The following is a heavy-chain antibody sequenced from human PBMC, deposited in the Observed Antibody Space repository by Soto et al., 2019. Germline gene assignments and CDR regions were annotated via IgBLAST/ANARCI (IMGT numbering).Heavy chain of an antibody. Sequence: QVQLVQSGAEVKKPGSSVKVSCKASGGTFSSYTISWVRQAPGQGLEWMGRIIPILGIANYAQKFQGRVTITADKSTSTAYMELSSLRSEDTAVYYCARAEWAYCSGGSCPHLYYYYGMDVWGQGTTVTVSS. CDR1: GGTFSSYT. J-gene: IGHJ6*02. CDR3: ARAEWAYCSGGSCPHLYYYYGMDV. V-gene: IGHV1-69*02. D-gene: IGHD2-15*01. CDR2: IIPILGIA.